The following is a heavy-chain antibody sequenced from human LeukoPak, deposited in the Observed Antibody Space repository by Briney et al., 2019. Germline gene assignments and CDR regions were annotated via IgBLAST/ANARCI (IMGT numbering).Heavy chain of an antibody. D-gene: IGHD2-15*01. CDR3: VKDGGASPLA. J-gene: IGHJ4*02. Sequence: PGGSLRLSCAASGFTFSRYSMSWVRQAPGKGLEWVSALTPSSDYTYYANSVEGRFTISRDNSKNTLYLEMNSLRAEDTAVYYCVKDGGASPLAGGQGTLVTVSS. V-gene: IGHV3-23*01. CDR2: LTPSSDYT. CDR1: GFTFSRYS.